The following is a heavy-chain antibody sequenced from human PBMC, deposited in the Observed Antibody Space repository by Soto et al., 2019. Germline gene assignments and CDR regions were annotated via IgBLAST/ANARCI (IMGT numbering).Heavy chain of an antibody. V-gene: IGHV3-23*01. J-gene: IGHJ4*02. CDR1: GFTFSTNA. CDR3: AKVGYDTYGYYLRSLDY. CDR2: ISGSGNTI. Sequence: GGSLRLSCAASGFTFSTNAMSWVRQAPGMGLEFVSLISGSGNTIYYADSVKGRFTISRGNSKNTVPLQMNSLRAEDTAVYYCAKVGYDTYGYYLRSLDYWGQGTLVTVSS. D-gene: IGHD3-3*01.